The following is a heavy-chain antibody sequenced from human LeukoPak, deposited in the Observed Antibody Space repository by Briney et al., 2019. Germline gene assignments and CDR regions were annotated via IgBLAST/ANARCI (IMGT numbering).Heavy chain of an antibody. CDR3: ARAQRWLQLHDY. CDR1: GFTFSSYA. V-gene: IGHV3-30-3*01. J-gene: IGHJ4*02. CDR2: ISYDGSNK. Sequence: GGSLRLSCAASGFTFSSYAMHWFRQAPGKGLEWVAVISYDGSNKYYADSVKGRFTISRDNSKNTLYLQMNSLRAEDTAVYYCARAQRWLQLHDYWGQGTLVTVSS. D-gene: IGHD5-24*01.